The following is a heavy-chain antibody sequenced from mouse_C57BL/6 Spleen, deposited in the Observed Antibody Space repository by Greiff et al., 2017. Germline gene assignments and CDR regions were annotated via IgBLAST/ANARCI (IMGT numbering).Heavy chain of an antibody. D-gene: IGHD2-2*01. Sequence: QVQLQQPGAELVRPGSSVKLSCKASGYTFTSYWMDWVKQRPGQGLEWIGNIYPSDSETHYNQKFKGKSTLTVDKSSSTAYMQLSSLTSEDSAVYYWARGGYDGYYFDYWGQGTTLTVSS. J-gene: IGHJ2*01. CDR1: GYTFTSYW. CDR2: IYPSDSET. CDR3: ARGGYDGYYFDY. V-gene: IGHV1-61*01.